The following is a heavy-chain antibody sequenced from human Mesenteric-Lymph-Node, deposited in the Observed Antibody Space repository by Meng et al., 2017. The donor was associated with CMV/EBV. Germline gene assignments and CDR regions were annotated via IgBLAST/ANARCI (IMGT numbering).Heavy chain of an antibody. CDR2: IRSKTYGETA. Sequence: GESLKISCTTSGSTFGDSAMTWVRQAPGKGLEWVGFIRSKTYGETAQYAASVEGRFTISRDDSKSIAYLQMNSLKTEDTAVYYCTRDNHRTGSTKGYAYSRHYWGQGTMVTVSS. CDR3: TRDNHRTGSTKGYAYSRHY. D-gene: IGHD1-7*01. V-gene: IGHV3-49*04. CDR1: GSTFGDSA. J-gene: IGHJ4*02.